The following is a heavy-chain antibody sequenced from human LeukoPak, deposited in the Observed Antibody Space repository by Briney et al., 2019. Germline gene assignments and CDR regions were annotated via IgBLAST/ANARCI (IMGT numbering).Heavy chain of an antibody. D-gene: IGHD5-24*01. V-gene: IGHV4-59*01. J-gene: IGHJ4*02. CDR1: GYSITSYY. CDR2: IFYSGNT. Sequence: SETLSLTCTVSGYSITSYYWSWIRHPPGKGLEWIGYIFYSGNTDYNPSLKSRVTISVDTSRNQFSLKLDSVTAADTAVYYCARVFRRDGYFDYWGQGTLVTLSS. CDR3: ARVFRRDGYFDY.